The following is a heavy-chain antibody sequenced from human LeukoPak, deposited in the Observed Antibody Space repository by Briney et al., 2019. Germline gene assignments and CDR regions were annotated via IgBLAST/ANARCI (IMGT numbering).Heavy chain of an antibody. CDR2: ISGSRSYI. D-gene: IGHD3-22*01. CDR1: GFTFSSYS. CDR3: ARAYYDSSAPLYGMDV. V-gene: IGHV3-21*01. J-gene: IGHJ6*02. Sequence: PGGSLRLSCAASGFTFSSYSMNWVRQAPGRGLEWVSSISGSRSYINYADSVRGRFTISSDNAKNSLYLQMNSLRAEDTAVYYCARAYYDSSAPLYGMDVWGQGTTVTVSS.